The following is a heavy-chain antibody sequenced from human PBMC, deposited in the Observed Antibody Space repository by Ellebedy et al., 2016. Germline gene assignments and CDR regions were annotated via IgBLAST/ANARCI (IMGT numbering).Heavy chain of an antibody. V-gene: IGHV3-9*01. CDR1: GFTFDDYA. J-gene: IGHJ6*03. D-gene: IGHD3-10*01. Sequence: SLKISCAASGFTFDDYAMHWVRQAPGKGLEWVSGISWNSGSIGYADSVKGRFTISRDNAKNSLYLQMNSLRAEDTALYYCAKDISAGYYYYYMDVWGKGTTVTVSS. CDR2: ISWNSGSI. CDR3: AKDISAGYYYYYMDV.